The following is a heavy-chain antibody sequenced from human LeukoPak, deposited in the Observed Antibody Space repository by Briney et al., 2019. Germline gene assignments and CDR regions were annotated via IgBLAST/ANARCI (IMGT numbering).Heavy chain of an antibody. J-gene: IGHJ3*02. CDR2: IYSGGST. CDR3: ARDRDSSGSAAFDI. D-gene: IGHD6-19*01. Sequence: GGSLRLSWAASGFTVSSNYMSWVRQAQGKGLEWVSVIYSGGSTYYADSVKGRFTISRDNSKNTLYLQMNSLRAEDTAVYYCARDRDSSGSAAFDIWGQGTMVTVSS. CDR1: GFTVSSNY. V-gene: IGHV3-53*01.